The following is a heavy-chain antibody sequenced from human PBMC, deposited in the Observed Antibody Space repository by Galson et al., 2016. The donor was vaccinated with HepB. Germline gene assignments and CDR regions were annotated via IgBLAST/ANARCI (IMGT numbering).Heavy chain of an antibody. CDR2: ISSSSSSI. CDR3: AREDYYYGMEV. Sequence: SLRLSCAASGFTFSSYSMNWVRQAPGKGLEWVSYISSSSSSIYYADSVKGRFTISRDNAKDSLYLQMKSLRDEDTAVYYCAREDYYYGMEVWGQGTTVTVSS. CDR1: GFTFSSYS. J-gene: IGHJ6*02. V-gene: IGHV3-48*02.